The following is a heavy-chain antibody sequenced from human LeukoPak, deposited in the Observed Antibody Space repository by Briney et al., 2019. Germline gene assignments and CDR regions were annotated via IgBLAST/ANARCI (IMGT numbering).Heavy chain of an antibody. CDR3: ARDLGYLGGYYYYDYMDV. CDR1: GGSFSNYY. Sequence: SETLSLTCAVYGGSFSNYYWSWIRQPPGKGLEWIGEINHSGSTTYNPSLKSRVTISVDTSKNQFSLKLSSVTAADTAVYYCARDLGYLGGYYYYDYMDVWGRGTTVTISS. J-gene: IGHJ6*03. V-gene: IGHV4-34*01. D-gene: IGHD3-16*01. CDR2: INHSGST.